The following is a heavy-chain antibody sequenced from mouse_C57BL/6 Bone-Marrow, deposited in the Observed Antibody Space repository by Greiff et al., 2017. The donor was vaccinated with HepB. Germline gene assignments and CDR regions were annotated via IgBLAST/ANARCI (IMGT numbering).Heavy chain of an antibody. D-gene: IGHD4-1*01. CDR1: GETGTSYG. J-gene: IGHJ2*01. CDR2: INPSSGYT. Sequence: VQLQQAGVEREKAGDSVKRAGKASGETGTSYGRHGGQQGPGQGLEWTGYINPSSGYTKYNQKLKDKATLTADKSSSTAYMQLNSLTYEDSAVYYFARRTGTDWGQGTTLTVSS. CDR3: ARRTGTD. V-gene: IGHV1-7*01.